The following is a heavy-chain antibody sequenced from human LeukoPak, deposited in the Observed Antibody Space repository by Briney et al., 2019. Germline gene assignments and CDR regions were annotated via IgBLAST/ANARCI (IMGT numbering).Heavy chain of an antibody. CDR2: INPSGGSA. V-gene: IGHV1-46*01. J-gene: IGHJ4*02. D-gene: IGHD6-13*01. CDR3: AREGVAATGLDY. Sequence: GPSVKVSCKASGYTFSIYNMHWVRQAPGQGLEWMGIINPSGGSASDAQKFQGRLTMTRDTSTSTLYMELSSLRSEDTAVYYCAREGVAATGLDYWGQGTLVTVSS. CDR1: GYTFSIYN.